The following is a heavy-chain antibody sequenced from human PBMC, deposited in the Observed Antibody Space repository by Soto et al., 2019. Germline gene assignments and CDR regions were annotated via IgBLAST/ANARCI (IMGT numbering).Heavy chain of an antibody. J-gene: IGHJ6*02. CDR2: INHSGST. V-gene: IGHV4-34*01. CDR3: AGTSSSSYYYYGMDV. Sequence: QVQLQEWGAGLLKPSETLSLTCAVSGGSFSGYYWCWIRQPPGKGQEWIGVINHSGSTNYNQSLTSRVTISVDTSKNQFALKLSSVTAADTAVYYCAGTSSSSYYYYGMDVWGQGTTVTVSS. CDR1: GGSFSGYY. D-gene: IGHD6-6*01.